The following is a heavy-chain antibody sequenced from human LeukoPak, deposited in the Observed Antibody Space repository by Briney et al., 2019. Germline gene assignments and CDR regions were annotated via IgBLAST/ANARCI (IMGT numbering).Heavy chain of an antibody. Sequence: GESLKISCQASRYSFTEYWIGWVRQMPGKSPEWVGIIYPGDSATRYSPTFQDHVTTSADRSISTAYLQWSSLKASHTAMYYCVTTTDTYSSIWFDPWGQGTLVTVSS. V-gene: IGHV5-51*01. CDR1: RYSFTEYW. CDR2: IYPGDSAT. D-gene: IGHD6-13*01. CDR3: VTTTDTYSSIWFDP. J-gene: IGHJ5*02.